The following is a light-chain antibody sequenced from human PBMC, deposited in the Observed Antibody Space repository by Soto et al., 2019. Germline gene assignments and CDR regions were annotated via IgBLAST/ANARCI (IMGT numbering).Light chain of an antibody. V-gene: IGKV1D-8*01. CDR1: QGVSTY. J-gene: IGKJ4*01. CDR3: QQYYIFPLA. CDR2: AAS. Sequence: VLWMTQSPSLLSASTGDRVTITCRTSQGVSTYVAWYQQKPGKPPKPLIYAASTLHSGVPARFSGIGSGTDFTLTISGLQSEDFATYYCQQYYIFPLAFGRGTKVDIK.